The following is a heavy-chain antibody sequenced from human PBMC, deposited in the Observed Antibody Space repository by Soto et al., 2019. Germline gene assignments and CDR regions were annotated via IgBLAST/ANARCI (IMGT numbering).Heavy chain of an antibody. Sequence: SETLSLTCTVSGGSINSYYWSWIRQPPGKGLEWIGYIYYSGTTNYNPSLKSRVSISLDTSKNQFSLKLNSVTAADTAVYYCGRGAGWWNYWGQGTLVTVSS. CDR1: GGSINSYY. CDR3: GRGAGWWNY. V-gene: IGHV4-59*01. CDR2: IYYSGTT. J-gene: IGHJ4*02. D-gene: IGHD6-19*01.